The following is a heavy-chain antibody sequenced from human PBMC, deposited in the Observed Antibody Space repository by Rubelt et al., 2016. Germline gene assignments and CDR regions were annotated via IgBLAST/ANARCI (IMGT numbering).Heavy chain of an antibody. Sequence: QVQLQESGPGLVKPSETLSLTCTVSGGSISSSSYYWGWIRQPPGKGLEWIGSIYHSGGTYYNPSLKGRVTRSVDTSKNQFSLKLSSVTAADTAVYYCARMAYDSSGYYWGQGTLVTVSS. CDR3: ARMAYDSSGYY. D-gene: IGHD3-22*01. J-gene: IGHJ4*02. CDR2: IYHSGGT. CDR1: GGSISSSSYY. V-gene: IGHV4-39*01.